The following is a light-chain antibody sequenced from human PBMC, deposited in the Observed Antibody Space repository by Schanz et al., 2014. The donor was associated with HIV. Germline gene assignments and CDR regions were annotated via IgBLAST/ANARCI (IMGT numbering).Light chain of an antibody. CDR2: GAS. CDR3: QQYGSSPRT. V-gene: IGKV3-20*01. Sequence: EMVMTQSPATLSVSPGERATLSCRASQSVSSSYLAWYQQKPGQAPRLLIYGASNRATGIPARFSGSGSGTDFTLTITRLEPEDVAVYYCQQYGSSPRTFGQGTKVDIK. CDR1: QSVSSSY. J-gene: IGKJ1*01.